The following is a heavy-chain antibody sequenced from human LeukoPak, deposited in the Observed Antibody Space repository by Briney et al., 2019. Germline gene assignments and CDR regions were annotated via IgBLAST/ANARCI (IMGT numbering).Heavy chain of an antibody. CDR1: GASISSYY. D-gene: IGHD3-22*01. V-gene: IGHV4-4*07. CDR2: IYTSAIISGNT. CDR3: ARDRYYYDSSGYYSAFDT. Sequence: SETLSLTCTVSGASISSYYWSWIRQPPGKGLEWIGRIYTSAIISGNTNYNPSLKSRVTMSVDTSKNQFSLRLRSVTAADTAVYYCARDRYYYDSSGYYSAFDTWGQGTMVTVPS. J-gene: IGHJ3*02.